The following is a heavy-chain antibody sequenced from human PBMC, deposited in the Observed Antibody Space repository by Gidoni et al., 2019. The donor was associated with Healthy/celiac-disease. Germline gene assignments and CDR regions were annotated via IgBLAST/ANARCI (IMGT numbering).Heavy chain of an antibody. CDR2: IIPIFGTA. V-gene: IGHV1-69*01. J-gene: IGHJ4*02. D-gene: IGHD3-16*02. CDR3: ARDRRITFGGVIAAGLDY. CDR1: GGTFSSYA. Sequence: QVQLVQSGAEVKKPGSSVKVSCKASGGTFSSYAISWVRQAPGQGLEWMGGIIPIFGTANYAQKCQGRGTITADESTSTAYMELSSLRSEDTAVYYCARDRRITFGGVIAAGLDYWGQGTLVTVSS.